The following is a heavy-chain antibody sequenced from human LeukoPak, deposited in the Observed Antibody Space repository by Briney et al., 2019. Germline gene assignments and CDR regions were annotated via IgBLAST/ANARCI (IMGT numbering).Heavy chain of an antibody. CDR3: TRGPIQPWLDYGMDV. CDR2: IRSKAYGGTT. J-gene: IGHJ6*02. Sequence: QAGGSLRLSCTASGFTFGDHAMSWVRQAPGKGLEWVGFIRSKAYGGTTEYAASVKGRFTISRDDSNNIAYLQMNSLKTEDTAVYYCTRGPIQPWLDYGMDVWGQGTTVIVSS. CDR1: GFTFGDHA. V-gene: IGHV3-49*04. D-gene: IGHD5-18*01.